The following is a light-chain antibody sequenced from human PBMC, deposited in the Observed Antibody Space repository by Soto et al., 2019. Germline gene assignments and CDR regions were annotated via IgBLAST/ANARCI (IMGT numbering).Light chain of an antibody. V-gene: IGKV3-20*01. CDR3: QQYGSSPGT. Sequence: EIVLTQSPGTLSLSPGERATLSCRASQSVSSGFLAWYQQKPGQGPRLLIHGASFRATGIPDRFSGSGSGTDFTLNISRLEPEDFAVYYCQQYGSSPGTFGQGTKVEI. J-gene: IGKJ1*01. CDR1: QSVSSGF. CDR2: GAS.